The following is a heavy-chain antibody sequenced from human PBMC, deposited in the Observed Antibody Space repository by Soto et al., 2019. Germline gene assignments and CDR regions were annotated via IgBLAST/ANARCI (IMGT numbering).Heavy chain of an antibody. CDR2: ISIEKGDT. Sequence: QVQVVQSGAEVKKPGASVKVACKASGYSFDTFGMSWVRQAPGQGLEWMGWISIEKGDTNSAQKFQDRVTITTDTSTSTAYMELRSLTSDDTAVYYCARCYCSVGSCFTCWHFDLWGSGTLVTVSS. V-gene: IGHV1-18*01. CDR1: GYSFDTFG. J-gene: IGHJ2*01. D-gene: IGHD2-15*01. CDR3: ARCYCSVGSCFTCWHFDL.